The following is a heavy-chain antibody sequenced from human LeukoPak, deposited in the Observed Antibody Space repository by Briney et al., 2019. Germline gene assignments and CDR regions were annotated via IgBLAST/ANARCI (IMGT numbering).Heavy chain of an antibody. D-gene: IGHD4-23*01. V-gene: IGHV3-21*01. CDR1: GFTFNTYT. CDR2: ISSTSDYI. J-gene: IGHJ4*02. Sequence: PGGSLRLSCEASGFTFNTYTINWVHQAPGKGLEWVSSISSTSDYIYYADSVKGRFTISRDNAKNSLYLQMNSLRAEDTAVYYCARDYGGSSPFDYWGQGTLVTVSS. CDR3: ARDYGGSSPFDY.